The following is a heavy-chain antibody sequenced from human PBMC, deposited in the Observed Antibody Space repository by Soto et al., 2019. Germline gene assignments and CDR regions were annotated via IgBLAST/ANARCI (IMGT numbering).Heavy chain of an antibody. Sequence: GGSLRLSCATSGFTFSDYVMHWVRQAPGKGLEWVAVLWYHGSDKFYADSVKGRFTISRDNSKNTLFLQMNNVRAEDAAVYYCAKEITVTPTRYYHGLDVWGQGTTVTVSS. D-gene: IGHD2-21*02. J-gene: IGHJ6*02. CDR2: LWYHGSDK. V-gene: IGHV3-30*02. CDR3: AKEITVTPTRYYHGLDV. CDR1: GFTFSDYV.